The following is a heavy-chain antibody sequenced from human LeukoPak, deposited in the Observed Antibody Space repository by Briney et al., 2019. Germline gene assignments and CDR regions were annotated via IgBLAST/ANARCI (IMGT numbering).Heavy chain of an antibody. D-gene: IGHD2-2*01. V-gene: IGHV1-2*02. CDR1: AYTFTGYY. J-gene: IGHJ6*03. CDR2: INPNSGGT. Sequence: ASVKVSCKASAYTFTGYYMHWVRQAPGQGLEWMGWINPNSGGTNYAQKFQGRVTMTRDTSISTAYMELSRLRSDDTAVYYCARGTSTYYYYMDVWGKGTTVTVSS. CDR3: ARGTSTYYYYMDV.